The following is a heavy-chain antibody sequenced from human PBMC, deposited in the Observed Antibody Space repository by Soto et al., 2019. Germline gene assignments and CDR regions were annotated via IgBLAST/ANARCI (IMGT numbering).Heavy chain of an antibody. D-gene: IGHD5-18*01. CDR1: GYSFTSYW. V-gene: IGHV5-51*01. J-gene: IGHJ6*02. CDR3: ARQSDTAIISEGVVDYYYYYGMDV. Sequence: RGESLKISCKGSGYSFTSYWIGWVRQMPGKGLEWMGIIYPGDSDTRYSPSFQGQVTISADKSISTAYLQWSSLKASDTAMYYCARQSDTAIISEGVVDYYYYYGMDVWGQWTTVTVSS. CDR2: IYPGDSDT.